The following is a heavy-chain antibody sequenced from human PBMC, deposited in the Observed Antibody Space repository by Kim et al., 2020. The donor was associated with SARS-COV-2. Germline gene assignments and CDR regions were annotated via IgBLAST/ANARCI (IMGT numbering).Heavy chain of an antibody. CDR2: VYHSGST. J-gene: IGHJ4*02. CDR3: AGHRHHSSGYVDC. CDR1: GGSISNSFNY. V-gene: IGHV4-39*01. D-gene: IGHD3-22*01. Sequence: SETLSLSCTVSGGSISNSFNYWGWIRQRPGKGRVWIGSVYHSGSTYDTPTHKSRVTVSVATSKNSFSLKVTSATAADTAVYFCAGHRHHSSGYVDCWGQGVLVTVSS.